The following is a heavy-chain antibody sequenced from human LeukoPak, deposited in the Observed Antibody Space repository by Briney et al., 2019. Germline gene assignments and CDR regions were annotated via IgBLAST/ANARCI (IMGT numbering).Heavy chain of an antibody. V-gene: IGHV1-69*05. J-gene: IGHJ4*02. Sequence: SVKVSCKASGGTFSSYAISWVRRAPGQGLEWMGGIIPIFGTANYAQKFQGRVTITTDESTSTAYMELSSLRSEDTAVYYCAREGGATEISSGWYYFDYWGQGTLVSVSS. CDR1: GGTFSSYA. CDR3: AREGGATEISSGWYYFDY. CDR2: IIPIFGTA. D-gene: IGHD6-19*01.